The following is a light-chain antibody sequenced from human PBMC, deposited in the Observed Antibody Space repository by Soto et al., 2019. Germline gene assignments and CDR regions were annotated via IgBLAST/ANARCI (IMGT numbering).Light chain of an antibody. J-gene: IGKJ4*01. Sequence: EIVMTQSPATLSVSPGERATLSCRASQSVSRKLAWYQHKPGQVPRLLISGASTGATGIPARFSGSGSGTEFTLTISSLQSEDCAIYYCQQYHTWPITFGGGTKVDI. CDR1: QSVSRK. CDR3: QQYHTWPIT. V-gene: IGKV3-15*01. CDR2: GAS.